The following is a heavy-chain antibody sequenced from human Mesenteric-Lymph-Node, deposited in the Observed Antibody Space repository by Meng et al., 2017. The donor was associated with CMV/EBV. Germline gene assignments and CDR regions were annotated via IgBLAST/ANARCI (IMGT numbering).Heavy chain of an antibody. D-gene: IGHD5-18*01. V-gene: IGHV3-23*01. CDR1: GGTFSSSA. Sequence: ASGGTFSSSAMSGVRQAPGKGLEWVSGISGSGGSTYYADSVKGRFTISRDNSKNTLYLQMNSLRAEDTAVYYCAKVGSIQLWSEFGYWGQGTLVTVSS. J-gene: IGHJ4*02. CDR2: ISGSGGST. CDR3: AKVGSIQLWSEFGY.